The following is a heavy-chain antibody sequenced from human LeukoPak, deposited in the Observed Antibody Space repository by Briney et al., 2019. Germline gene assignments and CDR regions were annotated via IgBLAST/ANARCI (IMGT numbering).Heavy chain of an antibody. D-gene: IGHD4-11*01. J-gene: IGHJ6*02. CDR3: ARDLYSNYYYYGMDV. CDR2: IGTAGDT. V-gene: IGHV3-13*01. CDR1: GFTFSSYD. Sequence: GGSLRLSCAASGFTFSSYDMHWVRQATGKGLEWVSAIGTAGDTYYPGSVKGRFTISREKAKNSLYLQMNSLRAEDTAVYYCARDLYSNYYYYGMDVWGQGTTVTVSS.